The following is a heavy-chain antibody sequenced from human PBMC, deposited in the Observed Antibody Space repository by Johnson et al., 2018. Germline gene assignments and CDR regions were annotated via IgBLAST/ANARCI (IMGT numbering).Heavy chain of an antibody. Sequence: EVQLLETGGGLVQPGRSLRLSCTTSGFSFGDYAMSWFRQAPAKGLEWVCFFRSKAYGGTRECAASVKGRLTISRDNAKNSLYLQINSLRAEDTAVYYCANDGFSYGYPFDIWGQGTMVIVSS. J-gene: IGHJ3*02. CDR1: GFSFGDYA. CDR3: ANDGFSYGYPFDI. D-gene: IGHD5-18*01. V-gene: IGHV3-49*03. CDR2: FRSKAYGGTR.